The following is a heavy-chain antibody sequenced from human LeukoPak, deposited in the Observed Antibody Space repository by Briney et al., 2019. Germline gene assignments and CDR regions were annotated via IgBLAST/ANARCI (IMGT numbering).Heavy chain of an antibody. J-gene: IGHJ4*02. CDR3: ALHYYDSSGYTPYYFDY. Sequence: GGSLRLSCAASGFTLSSYSMNWVGQPQGRGLRGASSIISSSSYIYYADSVKGRFTISRDNAKNSLYLQMNSLRAEDTAVYYCALHYYDSSGYTPYYFDYWGQGTLVTVSS. CDR1: GFTLSSYS. CDR2: IISSSSYI. D-gene: IGHD3-22*01. V-gene: IGHV3-21*01.